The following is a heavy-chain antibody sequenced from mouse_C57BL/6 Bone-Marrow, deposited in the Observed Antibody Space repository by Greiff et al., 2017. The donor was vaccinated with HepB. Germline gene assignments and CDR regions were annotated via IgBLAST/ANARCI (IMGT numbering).Heavy chain of an antibody. CDR1: GFTFSSYA. CDR2: ISSGGDYI. J-gene: IGHJ4*01. CDR3: TRAPADYYAMDY. Sequence: EVQLVESGEGLVKPGGSLKLSCAASGFTFSSYAMSWVRQTPEKRLEWVAYISSGGDYIYYADTVKGRFTISRDNARNTLYLQMSSLKSEDTAMYYCTRAPADYYAMDYWGQGTSVTVSS. V-gene: IGHV5-9-1*02.